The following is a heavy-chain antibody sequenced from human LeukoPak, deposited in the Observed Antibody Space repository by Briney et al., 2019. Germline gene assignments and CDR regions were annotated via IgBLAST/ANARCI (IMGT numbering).Heavy chain of an antibody. CDR3: AKSYCGGDCG. J-gene: IGHJ4*02. D-gene: IGHD2-21*02. V-gene: IGHV3-23*01. CDR2: ITGNGVYT. CDR1: GGSFSGYY. Sequence: ETLSLTCAVYGGSFSGYYWSWVRQAPGKGLEWVSGITGNGVYTYYADSVKGRFTISRDNSKSTLPLQMNSLRAEDTAVYYCAKSYCGGDCGWGPGTLVTVSS.